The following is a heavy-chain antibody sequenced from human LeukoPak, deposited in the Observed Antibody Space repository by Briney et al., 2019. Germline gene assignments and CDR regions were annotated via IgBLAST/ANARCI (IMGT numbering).Heavy chain of an antibody. CDR2: INHSGST. CDR3: ARGRYSHLYYFDY. J-gene: IGHJ4*02. V-gene: IGHV4-34*01. Sequence: SETLSLTCAVYGGSFSGYYCSWIRQPPGKGLEWIGEINHSGSTNYNPSLKSRVTISVDTSKNQFSLKLSSVTAADTAVYYCARGRYSHLYYFDYWGQGTLVTVSS. D-gene: IGHD6-13*01. CDR1: GGSFSGYY.